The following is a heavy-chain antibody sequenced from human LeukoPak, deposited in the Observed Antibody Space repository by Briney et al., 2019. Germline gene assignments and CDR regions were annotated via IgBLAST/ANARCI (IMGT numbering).Heavy chain of an antibody. D-gene: IGHD6-13*01. CDR1: GGSISSYY. J-gene: IGHJ3*02. Sequence: SETLSLTCTVSGGSISSYYWSWIRQPPGKGLEWIGYIYYSGSTNYNPSLKSRVTISVGTSKNQFSLKLSSVTAADTAVYYCARLGSSWYDAFDIWGQGTMVTVSS. V-gene: IGHV4-59*08. CDR3: ARLGSSWYDAFDI. CDR2: IYYSGST.